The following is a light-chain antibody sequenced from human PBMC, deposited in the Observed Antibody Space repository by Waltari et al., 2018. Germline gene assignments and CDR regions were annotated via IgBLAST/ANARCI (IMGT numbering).Light chain of an antibody. CDR2: RNN. CDR3: AAWDDSLSVYVV. J-gene: IGLJ2*01. V-gene: IGLV1-47*01. CDR1: SSNNGGHS. Sequence: SVLTLPPSTSGTPGVRVPSPVAGSSSNNGGHSLYCYQQLPGTAPKLLIYRNNQRPSGVPDRFSGSKSGTSASLAISGLRSEDEADYYCAAWDDSLSVYVVFGGGTKLTVL.